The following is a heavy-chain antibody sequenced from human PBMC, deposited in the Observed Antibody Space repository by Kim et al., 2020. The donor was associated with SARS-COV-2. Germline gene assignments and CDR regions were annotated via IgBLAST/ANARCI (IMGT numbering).Heavy chain of an antibody. CDR2: ISYDGSNK. V-gene: IGHV3-30*18. D-gene: IGHD4-17*01. CDR3: AKDRRTTVVTPFDY. CDR1: GFTFSSYG. J-gene: IGHJ4*02. Sequence: GGSLRLSCAASGFTFSSYGMHWVRQAPGKGLEWVAVISYDGSNKYYADSVKGRFTISRDNSKNTLYLQMNSLRAEDTAVYYCAKDRRTTVVTPFDYWGQGTLVTVSS.